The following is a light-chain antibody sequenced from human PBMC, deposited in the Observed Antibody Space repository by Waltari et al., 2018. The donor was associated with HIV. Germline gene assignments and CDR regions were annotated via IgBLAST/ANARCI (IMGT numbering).Light chain of an antibody. V-gene: IGKV4-1*01. CDR2: WAS. Sequence: DIVMTQSPDSLAVSLGERATINCKSSQSVLYNSNNKNYLAWYQQKPGQPPTLLIYWASTRESGVPDRFSGSGSGTDFTLTISSLQAEDVALYYCQQYYSLGPTFGGGTKVEIK. J-gene: IGKJ4*01. CDR3: QQYYSLGPT. CDR1: QSVLYNSNNKNY.